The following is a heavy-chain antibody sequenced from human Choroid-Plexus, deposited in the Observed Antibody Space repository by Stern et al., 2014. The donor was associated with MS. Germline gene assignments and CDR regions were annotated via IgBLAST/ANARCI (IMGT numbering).Heavy chain of an antibody. V-gene: IGHV3-30*18. CDR2: GSYDGSNK. CDR1: GFTFGSCA. J-gene: IGHJ5*02. D-gene: IGHD2/OR15-2a*01. CDR3: AKDRQYLTYFFDH. Sequence: VQLVESGGGVVQPGRPLRLSCVASGFTFGSCAMHWVRQAPGKGLEWVAGGSYDGSNKYYADSVKVRFTISRDNSQNTLYMQMSSLRPEDTAVYYCAKDRQYLTYFFDHWGQGSLVTVSS.